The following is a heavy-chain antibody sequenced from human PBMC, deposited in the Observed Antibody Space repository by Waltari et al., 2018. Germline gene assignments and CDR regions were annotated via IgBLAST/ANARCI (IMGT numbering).Heavy chain of an antibody. Sequence: QVQLQQWGAGLLKPSETLSLTCAVYGGSFSGYYWSWIRQPPGKGLEWIGEINHSGSTNYNPSLKRRVTISVDTSKNKFSLKLSSVTAADTAVYYWAGGAPTHFWSGYYTRLYFDYWGQGTLVTVSS. D-gene: IGHD3-3*02. J-gene: IGHJ4*02. V-gene: IGHV4-34*01. CDR1: GGSFSGYY. CDR2: INHSGST. CDR3: AGGAPTHFWSGYYTRLYFDY.